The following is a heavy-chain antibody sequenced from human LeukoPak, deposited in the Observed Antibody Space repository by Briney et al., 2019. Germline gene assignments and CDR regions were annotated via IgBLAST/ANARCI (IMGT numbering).Heavy chain of an antibody. CDR1: AFTLSSYW. V-gene: IGHV3-7*05. J-gene: IGHJ6*02. CDR3: ARSVAVVYYYVMDV. D-gene: IGHD2-15*01. CDR2: LKQDGSEK. Sequence: GGSLRLSCAASAFTLSSYWMSWVRQAPGKGLEWVANLKQDGSEKYYVDSVKGRFTISRDNAKNSLYLQMNSLRAEDTAVYYCARSVAVVYYYVMDVWGQGTTVTVSS.